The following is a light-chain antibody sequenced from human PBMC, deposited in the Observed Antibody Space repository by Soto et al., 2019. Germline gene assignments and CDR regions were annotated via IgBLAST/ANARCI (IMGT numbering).Light chain of an antibody. V-gene: IGLV2-14*03. CDR2: DVS. J-gene: IGLJ2*01. CDR3: SSSTSSSTGV. Sequence: QSALTQPASVSGSPGQSITISCTGTSSDVGGYNYVSWYQQHPGKAPKLMIYDVSNRPSGVSNRFSGSKSGNTASLTISELQAEDEAGGYGSSSTSSSTGVFGGGTKLTVL. CDR1: SSDVGGYNY.